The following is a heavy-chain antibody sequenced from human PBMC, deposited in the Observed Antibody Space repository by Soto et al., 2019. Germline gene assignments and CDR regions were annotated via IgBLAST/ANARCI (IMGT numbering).Heavy chain of an antibody. CDR1: GGSISSGY. CDR2: IYYGGSI. Sequence: SETLSLTCSVSGGSISSGYWTWIRQPPGKGLEWIGYIYYGGSINYNPSLKSRVIISVDTAKNQFSLRLSSVSAADTAVYYCTGAYYDVSGYSLDPWGQGTSVTVAS. D-gene: IGHD3-22*01. V-gene: IGHV4-59*01. CDR3: TGAYYDVSGYSLDP. J-gene: IGHJ5*02.